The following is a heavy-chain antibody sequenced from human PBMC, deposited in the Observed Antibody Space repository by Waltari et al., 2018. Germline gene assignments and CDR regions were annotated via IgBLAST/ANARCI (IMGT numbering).Heavy chain of an antibody. CDR1: GFTVSTNY. Sequence: EVQLVESGGGLIQPGGSLRLSCAASGFTVSTNYMTWVRQAPGKGVEWLSVFYRGGSTYYADSVKGRFTISRDNSKHTLYLQMNSLRAEDTAVYYCARDPSGSYPGDYWGQGTLVTVSS. CDR2: FYRGGST. D-gene: IGHD1-26*01. V-gene: IGHV3-53*01. J-gene: IGHJ4*02. CDR3: ARDPSGSYPGDY.